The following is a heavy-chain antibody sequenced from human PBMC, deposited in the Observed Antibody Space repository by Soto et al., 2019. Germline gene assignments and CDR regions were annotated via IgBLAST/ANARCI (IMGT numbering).Heavy chain of an antibody. V-gene: IGHV1-8*01. D-gene: IGHD3-3*01. J-gene: IGHJ4*02. CDR1: GYTFTSYD. CDR3: ARADTIVWATTLGNFWSGYYTPYESVGY. Sequence: ASVKVSCKASGYTFTSYDINWVRQATGQGLEWMGWMNPNSGNTGYAQKFQGRVTMTRNTSISTAYMELSSLRSEDTAVYYCARADTIVWATTLGNFWSGYYTPYESVGYWGQGTLVTVSS. CDR2: MNPNSGNT.